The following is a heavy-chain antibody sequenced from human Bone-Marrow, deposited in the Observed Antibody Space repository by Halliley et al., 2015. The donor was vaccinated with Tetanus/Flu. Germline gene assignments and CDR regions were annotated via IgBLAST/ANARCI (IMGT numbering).Heavy chain of an antibody. CDR3: AKVETSMVTSFYYFDY. D-gene: IGHD5-18*01. CDR2: ISVRGHST. Sequence: ISVRGHSTYFADSVKGRFTISRDNSKNTLYLQMNSLRPEDTAVYYCAKVETSMVTSFYYFDYWGQGTLVTVSS. V-gene: IGHV3-23*01. J-gene: IGHJ4*02.